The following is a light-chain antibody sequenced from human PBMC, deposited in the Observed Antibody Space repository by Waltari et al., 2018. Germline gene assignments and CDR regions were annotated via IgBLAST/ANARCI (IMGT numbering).Light chain of an antibody. CDR2: WAS. V-gene: IGKV4-1*01. CDR1: QSFLYSSNNKNY. CDR3: LQYYMHPRT. Sequence: DIMMTQSPYSLSVSLGERATINCKSSQSFLYSSNNKNYIAWYQQKPGQSPDLLIYWASNPESGVPARFSGSGSGTDFTLTISSLQAEDVAVYHCLQYYMHPRTFGPGTKVDIK. J-gene: IGKJ1*01.